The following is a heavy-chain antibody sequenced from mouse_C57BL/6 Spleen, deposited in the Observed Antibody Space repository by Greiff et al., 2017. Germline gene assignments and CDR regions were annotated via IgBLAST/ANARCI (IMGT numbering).Heavy chain of an antibody. Sequence: VQLQQPGAELVMPGASVKLSCKASGYTFTSYWMHWVKQRPGQGLEWIGEIDPSDSYTNYNQKFKGKSTLTVDKSSSTAYMQLSSLTSEDSAVYYCARTTTAVAHWYFDVWGTGTTVTVSS. D-gene: IGHD1-1*01. CDR1: GYTFTSYW. CDR2: IDPSDSYT. J-gene: IGHJ1*03. V-gene: IGHV1-69*01. CDR3: ARTTTAVAHWYFDV.